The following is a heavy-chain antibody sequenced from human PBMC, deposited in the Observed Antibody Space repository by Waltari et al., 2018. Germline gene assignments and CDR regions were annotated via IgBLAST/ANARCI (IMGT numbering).Heavy chain of an antibody. CDR3: AKDHGGSNGV. V-gene: IGHV3-23*01. J-gene: IGHJ4*02. Sequence: EVQVLESGGGLVQPGGSLRLSCAAYGFTSSSYVMSWVRLTPGKGLEWVSAISGSGGSTYYADSVKGRFTISRDNSKNTLYMQMNSLRAEDTAVYYCAKDHGGSNGVWGQGTLVTVSS. CDR2: ISGSGGST. D-gene: IGHD2-8*01. CDR1: GFTSSSYV.